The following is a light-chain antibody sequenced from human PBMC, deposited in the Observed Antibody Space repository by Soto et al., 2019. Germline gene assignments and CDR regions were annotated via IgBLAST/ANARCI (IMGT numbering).Light chain of an antibody. V-gene: IGKV1-27*01. CDR1: QGISNY. CDR2: ASS. J-gene: IGKJ3*01. Sequence: DIQMTQSPSSLSASVGDRVAITCRASQGISNYLAWYQQKSGKVPKLLIYASSTLQSGVTSRFSGSGSVTDLTLTISRLQPEDVATYYCQRYNSAPFTFGPGTKVDIK. CDR3: QRYNSAPFT.